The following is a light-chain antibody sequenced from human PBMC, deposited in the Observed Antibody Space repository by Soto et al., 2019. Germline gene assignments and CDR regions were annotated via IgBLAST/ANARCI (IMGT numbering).Light chain of an antibody. V-gene: IGKV3-11*01. Sequence: IVLTQSPATLSVSQEGRATLSCTATKLVSIYLSRYQQKPGQDPRLLIYDASNTATGIPARFSDSRSWTNFALTISSLEPEYFAVYYCQHRSNWPRTLGQGTKVDSK. CDR3: QHRSNWPRT. CDR1: KLVSIY. J-gene: IGKJ2*01. CDR2: DAS.